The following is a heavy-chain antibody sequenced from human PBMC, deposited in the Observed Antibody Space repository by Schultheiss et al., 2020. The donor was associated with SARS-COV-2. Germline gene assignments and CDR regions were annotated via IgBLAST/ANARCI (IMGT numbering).Heavy chain of an antibody. CDR3: ARDRRYYDILTVPQTYYYYMDV. CDR1: GFTFSSYW. D-gene: IGHD3-9*01. CDR2: INSDGSST. Sequence: GGSLRLSCAASGFTFSSYWMSWVRQAPGKGLVWVSRINSDGSSTSYADSVKGRFTISRDNAKNTLYLQMNSLRAEDTAVYYCARDRRYYDILTVPQTYYYYMDVWGKGTTVTVSS. V-gene: IGHV3-74*01. J-gene: IGHJ6*03.